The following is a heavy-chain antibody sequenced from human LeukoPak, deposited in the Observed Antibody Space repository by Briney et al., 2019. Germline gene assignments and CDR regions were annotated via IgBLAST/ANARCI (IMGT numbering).Heavy chain of an antibody. V-gene: IGHV3-23*01. CDR1: GFTFSSYA. Sequence: PGGSLRLSCEVSGFTFSSYAMSWVRQAPGKGLEWVSVISGSGGSTYYAASVKGRFTISRDNSKSTLYLQMNRLRAEDAAVYYCAKMSGTSLFDSRGYLFDYWGQGTLVTVSS. CDR3: AKMSGTSLFDSRGYLFDY. CDR2: ISGSGGST. J-gene: IGHJ4*02. D-gene: IGHD3-22*01.